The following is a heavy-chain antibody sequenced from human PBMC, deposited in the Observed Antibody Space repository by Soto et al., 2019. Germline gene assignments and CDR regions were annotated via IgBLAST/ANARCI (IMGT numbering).Heavy chain of an antibody. CDR1: GYTFTSYA. CDR2: INAGNGNT. D-gene: IGHD2-21*02. J-gene: IGHJ4*02. V-gene: IGHV1-3*05. CDR3: ARAWVVVTATDY. Sequence: QVQLVQSGAEEKKPGASVKVSCKASGYTFTSYAMHWVRQAPGQRLEWMGGINAGNGNTKYSQKFQGRVTITSDTSASTAYMELSSLRSEDTAVYYCARAWVVVTATDYWGQGTLVTVSS.